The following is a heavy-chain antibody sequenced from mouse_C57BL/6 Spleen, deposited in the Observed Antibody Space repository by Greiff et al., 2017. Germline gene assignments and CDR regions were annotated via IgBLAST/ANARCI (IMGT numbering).Heavy chain of an antibody. Sequence: EVQVVESGPGLVKPSQSLSLTCSVTGYSITSGYYWNWIRQFPGNKLEWMGYISYDGSNNYNPSLKNRISITRDTSKNQFFLKLNSVTTEDTATYYCAPYSNHYAMDYWGQGTSVTVSS. J-gene: IGHJ4*01. V-gene: IGHV3-6*01. CDR1: GYSITSGYY. CDR2: ISYDGSN. D-gene: IGHD2-5*01. CDR3: APYSNHYAMDY.